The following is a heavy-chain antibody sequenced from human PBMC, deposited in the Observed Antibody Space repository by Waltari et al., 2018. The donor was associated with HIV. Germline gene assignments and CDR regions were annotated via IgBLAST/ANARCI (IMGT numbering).Heavy chain of an antibody. Sequence: EVQLVESGGDLVQPGGSLRLSCSASGFTVSSCYFLWVRQAPGEGLEWVSVMDSDGTTYYAGSVKGRFTISRDNSKNTLYLQMSSLRGEDTAVYYCARQRNWNEDFDDWGQGTLVTVSS. CDR3: ARQRNWNEDFDD. CDR1: GFTVSSCY. V-gene: IGHV3-66*04. J-gene: IGHJ4*02. CDR2: MDSDGTT. D-gene: IGHD1-1*01.